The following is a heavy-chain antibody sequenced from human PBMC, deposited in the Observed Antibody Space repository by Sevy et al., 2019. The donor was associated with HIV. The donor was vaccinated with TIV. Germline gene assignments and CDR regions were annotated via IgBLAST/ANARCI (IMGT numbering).Heavy chain of an antibody. Sequence: GGSLRLSCAASGFTFSSYAMHWVRQAPGKGLEWVAVISYDGSNKYYADSVKGRFTISRDNSKNTLYLQMSSLRAEDTAVYYCARDEAAPRWLQSGTDYWGQGTLVTVSS. J-gene: IGHJ4*02. CDR2: ISYDGSNK. V-gene: IGHV3-30-3*01. CDR3: ARDEAAPRWLQSGTDY. CDR1: GFTFSSYA. D-gene: IGHD5-12*01.